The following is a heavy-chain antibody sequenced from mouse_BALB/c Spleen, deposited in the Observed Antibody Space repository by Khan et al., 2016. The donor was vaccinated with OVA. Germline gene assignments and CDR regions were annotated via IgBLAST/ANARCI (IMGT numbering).Heavy chain of an antibody. CDR1: GYSITNGYF. D-gene: IGHD3-1*01. CDR3: ARGGSSGPAWFTY. V-gene: IGHV3-6*02. J-gene: IGHJ3*01. CDR2: IRYDGNT. Sequence: EVQLQESGPGLVKPSQSLSLTCSVTGYSITNGYFWNWIRQFPGNNLEWMGYIRYDGNTNYNPSLKNRISITRDTSKNQFFLNLTSVTPEDTATYDCARGGSSGPAWFTYWGQGTLVTVSA.